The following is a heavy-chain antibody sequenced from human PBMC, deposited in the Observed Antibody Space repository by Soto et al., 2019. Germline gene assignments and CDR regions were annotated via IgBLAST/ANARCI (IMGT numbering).Heavy chain of an antibody. CDR2: IKSDSSGT. V-gene: IGHV3-48*02. D-gene: IGHD1-1*01. Sequence: EVQLVESGGGLVQPGGSLRLSCAASGFTFSGYNMNWVRQAPGKGLEWISCIKSDSSGTWYADSVKGQFTMSRDNAKNSLYLQMNSLRDEDTAVYFCARDSNWSSDYWGQGTLVAVSS. J-gene: IGHJ4*02. CDR1: GFTFSGYN. CDR3: ARDSNWSSDY.